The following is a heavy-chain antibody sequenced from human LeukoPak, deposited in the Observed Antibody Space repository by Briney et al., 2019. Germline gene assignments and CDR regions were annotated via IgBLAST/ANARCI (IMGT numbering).Heavy chain of an antibody. CDR2: INLDGSDK. V-gene: IGHV3-7*01. CDR1: GFTFSNYW. D-gene: IGHD5-24*01. J-gene: IGHJ4*02. CDR3: ARERDAGDY. Sequence: GGSLRLSCAASGFTFSNYWMSWVRQAPGKGLEWVANINLDGSDKYYVDSVKGRFTISRDNAKNSLHLQMNSLRAEDTAVYYCARERDAGDYWGQGTLVTVSS.